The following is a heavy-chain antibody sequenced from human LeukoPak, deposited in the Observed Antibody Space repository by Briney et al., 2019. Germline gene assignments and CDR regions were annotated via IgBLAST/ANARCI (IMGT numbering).Heavy chain of an antibody. CDR2: INGDGTRT. CDR3: ARDRGGYSTDFDF. V-gene: IGHV3-23*01. CDR1: GFTFSSSV. J-gene: IGHJ4*02. Sequence: PGGSLRLSCAASGFTFSSSVMSWVRQAPGKGLEWVSTINGDGTRTYYAVSSNGRFIISRGNSMNTLYLQMNGLRAEDTAVYYCARDRGGYSTDFDFWGQGTLVTVSS. D-gene: IGHD5-12*01.